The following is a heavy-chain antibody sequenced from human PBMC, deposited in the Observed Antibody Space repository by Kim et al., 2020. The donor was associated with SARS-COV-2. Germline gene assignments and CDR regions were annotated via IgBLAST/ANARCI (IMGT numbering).Heavy chain of an antibody. Sequence: SETLSLTCAVYGGSFSGHYWTWIRQPPGKGLEWIGEINHSGSTNYNPSLKSRITISVEAFKKLFSLQLNSVTAADTAVYYCARGSDTYYDFWSWGQGTL. V-gene: IGHV4-34*01. CDR1: GGSFSGHY. J-gene: IGHJ4*02. D-gene: IGHD3-3*01. CDR2: INHSGST. CDR3: ARGSDTYYDFWS.